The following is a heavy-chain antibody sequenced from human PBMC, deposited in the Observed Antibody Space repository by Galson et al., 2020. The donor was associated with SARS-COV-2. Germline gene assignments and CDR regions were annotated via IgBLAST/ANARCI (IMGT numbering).Heavy chain of an antibody. CDR3: AREYYYDSSGYYPLGY. Sequence: ASVKVSCKASGYTFTSYYMHWVRQAPGQGLEWMGIINPSGGSTSYAQKFQGRVTMTRDTSTSTVYMELSSLRSEDTAVYYCAREYYYDSSGYYPLGYWGQGTLVTVSS. CDR2: INPSGGST. D-gene: IGHD3-22*01. CDR1: GYTFTSYY. V-gene: IGHV1-46*01. J-gene: IGHJ4*02.